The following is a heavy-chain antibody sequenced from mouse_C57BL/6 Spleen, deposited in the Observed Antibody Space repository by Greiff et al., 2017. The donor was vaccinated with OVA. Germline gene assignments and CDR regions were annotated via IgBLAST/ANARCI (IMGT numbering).Heavy chain of an antibody. CDR1: GFTFSDYG. CDR2: ISSGSS. CDR3: AREGIYGSSFAY. V-gene: IGHV5-17*01. D-gene: IGHD1-1*01. Sequence: EVQRVESGGGLVKPGGSLKLSCAASGFTFSDYGMHWVRQAPEKGLEWVAYISSGSSTISRDNAKNTLFLQMTSLRSEDTAMYYCAREGIYGSSFAYWGQGTLVTVSA. J-gene: IGHJ3*01.